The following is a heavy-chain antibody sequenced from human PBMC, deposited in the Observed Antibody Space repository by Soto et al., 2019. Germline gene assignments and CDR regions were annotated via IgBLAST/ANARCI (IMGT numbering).Heavy chain of an antibody. D-gene: IGHD2-2*01. CDR2: INHSGST. Sequence: KPSETLSLTCAVYGGSFSGYYWSWIRQPPGKGLEWIGEINHSGSTNYNPSLKSRVTITVDTSKNQFSLKLRSVTAADTAVYYCARGLPYCSSTSCNRDYYYYYGMDVWGQGTTVT. CDR1: GGSFSGYY. J-gene: IGHJ6*02. CDR3: ARGLPYCSSTSCNRDYYYYYGMDV. V-gene: IGHV4-34*01.